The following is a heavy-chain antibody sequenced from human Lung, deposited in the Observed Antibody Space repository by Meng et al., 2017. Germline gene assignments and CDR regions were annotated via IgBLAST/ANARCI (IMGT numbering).Heavy chain of an antibody. CDR1: GFTFSSYA. CDR3: VRRIEYSSSSGY. Sequence: EVQLLESGVGLVQPGGSPRLSCVASGFTFSSYAMTWVRQAPGKGMGWVSSISGSGGSTYYADSVRGRFTISRDNSKNTVYLQRNSLRAEDTAIYYCVRRIEYSSSSGYWGQGTLVTVSS. CDR2: ISGSGGST. J-gene: IGHJ4*02. V-gene: IGHV3-23*01. D-gene: IGHD6-6*01.